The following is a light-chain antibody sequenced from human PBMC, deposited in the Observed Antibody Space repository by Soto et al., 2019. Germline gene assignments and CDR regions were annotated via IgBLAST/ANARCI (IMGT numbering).Light chain of an antibody. Sequence: QSALSEPASGCGSPGQSITISCTGTSSDVGSYNLVSWYQQHPGKAPKLMIYEGSKRPSGVSNRFSGSKSGNTASLTISGLQAEDEADYYCCSYAGSSTPYVFGTGTKVTVL. CDR2: EGS. J-gene: IGLJ1*01. V-gene: IGLV2-23*01. CDR1: SSDVGSYNL. CDR3: CSYAGSSTPYV.